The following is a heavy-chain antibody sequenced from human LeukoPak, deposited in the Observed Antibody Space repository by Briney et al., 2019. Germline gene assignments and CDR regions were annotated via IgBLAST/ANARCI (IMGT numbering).Heavy chain of an antibody. Sequence: PGGSLRLSCAASGFTFSSYSMNWVRQARGKGLEWVSSISSSSSYIYYADSVKGRFTISRDNAKNSLYLQMNSLRAEDTAVYYCARDRSDRLAVAGTSAFDYWGQGTLVTVSS. CDR2: ISSSSSYI. D-gene: IGHD6-19*01. V-gene: IGHV3-21*01. J-gene: IGHJ4*02. CDR3: ARDRSDRLAVAGTSAFDY. CDR1: GFTFSSYS.